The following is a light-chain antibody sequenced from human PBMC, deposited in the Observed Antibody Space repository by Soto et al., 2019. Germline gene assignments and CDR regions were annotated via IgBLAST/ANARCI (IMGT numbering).Light chain of an antibody. V-gene: IGKV3-20*01. J-gene: IGKJ1*01. CDR3: QQYGSLSWT. CDR1: QNVDSNY. Sequence: EIVLTQSPGTLSLSPGERATLSCRASQNVDSNYLAWYQQKPGQAPRIIIFGASGRATGISDRFSGSGSGTDFTLTISRLEPEDFAVYYCQQYGSLSWTFGQGTKVDI. CDR2: GAS.